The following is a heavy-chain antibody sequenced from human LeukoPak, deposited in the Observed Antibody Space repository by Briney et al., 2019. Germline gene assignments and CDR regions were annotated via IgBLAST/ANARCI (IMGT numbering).Heavy chain of an antibody. V-gene: IGHV4-39*01. Sequence: PSETLSLTCSVSGGSISRSPYYWGWIRQPPGEGLEWIGTISYSGSTYYNPSLKSRVTIFVDTSKNQFSLKLSSVTAADTAVFYCARLTQDYYYYYMGVWGKGTTVTISS. CDR2: ISYSGST. CDR1: GGSISRSPYY. CDR3: ARLTQDYYYYYMGV. J-gene: IGHJ6*03.